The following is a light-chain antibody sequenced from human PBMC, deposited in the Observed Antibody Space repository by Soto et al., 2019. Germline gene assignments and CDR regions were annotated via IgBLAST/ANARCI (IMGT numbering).Light chain of an antibody. CDR2: AAS. Sequence: VLTLALGTLSLSPGERASLSCMASQSVSSSYLALYQQKPGQAPRLLIYAASSRATGVPDSFSGSGSGTDFTLTISRLEPEDFAVYFCQQYGSPPWTVGQGTKVDI. CDR3: QQYGSPPWT. J-gene: IGKJ1*01. CDR1: QSVSSSY. V-gene: IGKV3-20*01.